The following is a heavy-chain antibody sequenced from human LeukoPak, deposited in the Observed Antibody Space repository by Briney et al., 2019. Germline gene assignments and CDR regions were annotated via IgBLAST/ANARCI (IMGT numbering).Heavy chain of an antibody. J-gene: IGHJ4*02. Sequence: ASVKVSCKASGYTFTSYYMHWVRQAPGQGLEWMGWISAYNGNTNYAQKLQGRVTMTTDTSTSTAYMELRSLRSDDTAVYYCARGKQLVHFDYWGQGTLVTVSS. CDR2: ISAYNGNT. V-gene: IGHV1-18*04. CDR1: GYTFTSYY. CDR3: ARGKQLVHFDY. D-gene: IGHD6-6*01.